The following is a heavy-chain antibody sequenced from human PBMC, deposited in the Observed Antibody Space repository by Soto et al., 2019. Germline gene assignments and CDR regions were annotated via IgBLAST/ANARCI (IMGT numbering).Heavy chain of an antibody. CDR2: IYSGGST. V-gene: IGHV3-53*02. Sequence: EVQLVETGGGLIQPGGSLRLSCAASGFTVSSNYMSWVRQAPGKGLEWVSVIYSGGSTYYADSVKGRFTISRDNPKNSLYLQMNSLRAEDTAVYYCARFYDTDSGAFDIWGQGTMVTVSS. J-gene: IGHJ3*02. CDR1: GFTVSSNY. D-gene: IGHD3-22*01. CDR3: ARFYDTDSGAFDI.